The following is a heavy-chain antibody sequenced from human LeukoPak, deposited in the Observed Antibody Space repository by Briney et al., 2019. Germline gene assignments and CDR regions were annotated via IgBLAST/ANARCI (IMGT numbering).Heavy chain of an antibody. V-gene: IGHV4-34*01. CDR1: GGSFSGYY. Sequence: SETLSLTCAVYGGSFSGYYWSWIRQPPGKGLEWIGEINHSGSTNYNPSLKSRVTISVDTSKNQFSLKLSSVTAADTAVYYCARGLGDSYGSGDYWGQGTLVTVSS. CDR3: ARGLGDSYGSGDY. CDR2: INHSGST. D-gene: IGHD3-10*01. J-gene: IGHJ4*02.